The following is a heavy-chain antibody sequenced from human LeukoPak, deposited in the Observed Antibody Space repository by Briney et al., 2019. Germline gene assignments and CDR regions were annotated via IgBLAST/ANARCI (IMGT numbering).Heavy chain of an antibody. CDR2: IKQDGSER. J-gene: IGHJ4*02. CDR1: GFSFSSYW. Sequence: PGGSLRLSCAASGFSFSSYWMSWFRQAPGKGLEWVANIKQDGSERYYVDSVKGRFTISRDNAKNSLYLQMNSLRAEDTAVYYCARRGYCISTNCYTPHFDYWGQGTLVTVSS. D-gene: IGHD2-2*01. V-gene: IGHV3-7*01. CDR3: ARRGYCISTNCYTPHFDY.